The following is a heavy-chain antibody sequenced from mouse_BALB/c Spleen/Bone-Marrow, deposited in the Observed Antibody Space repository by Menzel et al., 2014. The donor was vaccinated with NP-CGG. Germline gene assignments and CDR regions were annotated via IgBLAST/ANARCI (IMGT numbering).Heavy chain of an antibody. Sequence: VKLVKSGPGLVAPSQGLSITCTASGFSLSRYNVHWVRQPPGKGLEWLGMIWNGGSTDYNSAIKSRLSISKDNTKSQVFLKMNSLQTDDTAMYDCARNYYGIPYYFDYWGQGTTLTVSS. CDR2: IWNGGST. CDR1: GFSLSRYN. J-gene: IGHJ2*01. V-gene: IGHV2-6-4*01. D-gene: IGHD1-1*01. CDR3: ARNYYGIPYYFDY.